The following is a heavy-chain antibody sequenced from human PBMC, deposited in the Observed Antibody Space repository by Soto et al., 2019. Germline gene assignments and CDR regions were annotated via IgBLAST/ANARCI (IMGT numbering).Heavy chain of an antibody. CDR2: ISAGNGNT. CDR1: GYMFTNFA. Sequence: GASVKVSCKASGYMFTNFAMHWVRQAPGQGLEWMGWISAGNGNTKYSQKFQDRVTITRDTSASTTYMELSSLRSEDAAVYYCARDPDIVATPYFDYWGQGTLVTVSS. CDR3: ARDPDIVATPYFDY. V-gene: IGHV1-3*01. D-gene: IGHD5-12*01. J-gene: IGHJ4*02.